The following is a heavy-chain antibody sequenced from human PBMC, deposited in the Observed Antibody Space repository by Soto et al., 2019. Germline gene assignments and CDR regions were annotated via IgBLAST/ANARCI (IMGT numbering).Heavy chain of an antibody. D-gene: IGHD2-15*01. Sequence: QVQLVESGGGVVQPGRSLRLSCAASGFTFSSYGMHWVRQAPGKGLEWVAVIWYDGSNKYYADSVKGRFTISRDNSKNTLDLQMNSLRAEDTAVYYCARGDCSGGSCYEYFQHWGQGTLVTVSS. CDR3: ARGDCSGGSCYEYFQH. J-gene: IGHJ1*01. CDR1: GFTFSSYG. V-gene: IGHV3-33*01. CDR2: IWYDGSNK.